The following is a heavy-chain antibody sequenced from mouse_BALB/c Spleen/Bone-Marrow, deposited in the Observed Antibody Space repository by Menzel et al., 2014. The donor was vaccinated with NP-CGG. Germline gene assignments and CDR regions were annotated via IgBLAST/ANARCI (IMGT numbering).Heavy chain of an antibody. D-gene: IGHD1-1*01. Sequence: EVQLQQSGPGLVKPSQSLSLTCTVTGYSITSDYACNWIRQFPGNKLEWMGYISYSGSTSYNPSLKSRISITRDTSKNQFFLQLNSVTTEDTATYYCARTTTVVSHFDYWGQGTTLTVSS. CDR3: ARTTTVVSHFDY. CDR1: GYSITSDYA. CDR2: ISYSGST. J-gene: IGHJ2*01. V-gene: IGHV3-2*02.